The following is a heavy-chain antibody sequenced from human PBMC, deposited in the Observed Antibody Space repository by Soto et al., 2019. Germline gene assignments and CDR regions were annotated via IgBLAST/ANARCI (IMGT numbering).Heavy chain of an antibody. D-gene: IGHD5-12*01. CDR2: INHSGST. J-gene: IGHJ4*02. CDR1: GESFDGYY. V-gene: IGHV4-34*01. Sequence: SETLSLTCAVYGESFDGYYWIWIRHSPGKGLEWIGEINHSGSTNYNPSLNTRVNISVDTSKNQFSLKLRSVTAADTAVYYCARGSGRWQRFIVYWGQGTPVTVSS. CDR3: ARGSGRWQRFIVY.